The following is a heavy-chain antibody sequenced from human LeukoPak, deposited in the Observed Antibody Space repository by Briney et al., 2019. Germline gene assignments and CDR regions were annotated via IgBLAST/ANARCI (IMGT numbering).Heavy chain of an antibody. Sequence: SETLSLTCTVSGGSISSSSYYWGWIRQPPGKGLEWIVSIYYSGSTYYNPSLKSQVTISVDTSKNQFSLKLSSVTAADTAVYYCAGDVELLLFHNWFDPWGQGTLVTVSS. CDR2: IYYSGST. CDR3: AGDVELLLFHNWFDP. V-gene: IGHV4-39*07. D-gene: IGHD1-26*01. J-gene: IGHJ5*02. CDR1: GGSISSSSYY.